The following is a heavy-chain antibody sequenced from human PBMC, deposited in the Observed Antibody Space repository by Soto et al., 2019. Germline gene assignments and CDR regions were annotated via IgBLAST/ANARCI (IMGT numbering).Heavy chain of an antibody. CDR1: GGSVSSGSYY. CDR2: IYYSGST. D-gene: IGHD3-3*01. V-gene: IGHV4-61*01. J-gene: IGHJ4*02. Sequence: PSETLSLTCTVSGGSVSSGSYYWSWIRQPPGKGLEWIGYIYYSGSTNYNPSLKSRVTISVDTSKNQFSLKLSSVTAADTAVYYCARLYYDFWSGYYTRYFDYWGQGTLVTVSS. CDR3: ARLYYDFWSGYYTRYFDY.